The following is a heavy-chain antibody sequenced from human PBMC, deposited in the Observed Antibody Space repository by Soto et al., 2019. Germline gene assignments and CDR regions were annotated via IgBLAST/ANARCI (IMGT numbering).Heavy chain of an antibody. D-gene: IGHD6-19*01. CDR1: GDSISSGSY. CDR3: ARVHVMVVAGSTFDY. V-gene: IGHV4-38-2*02. J-gene: IGHJ4*03. CDR2: IYHGGTT. Sequence: AETLSLTCTVSGDSISSGSYWGVIRQPAGEVPEWIASIYHGGTTFYNPSLKSRISISVDTSKNQFSLRLTSVTAADTATYYCARVHVMVVAGSTFDYWGPGTLVTVSS.